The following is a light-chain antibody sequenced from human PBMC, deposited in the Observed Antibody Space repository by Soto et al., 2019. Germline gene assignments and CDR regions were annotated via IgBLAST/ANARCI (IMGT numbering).Light chain of an antibody. Sequence: QTVVTQEPSLTVSPGETVTLTCASSTGAVTSGYYPNWFQQKPGQAPRPLIYSINNKHPWTPARFSGSLLGDKAALTLSGVQPEDEAEYYCLLYYGGAQVFGGGTKLTVL. CDR3: LLYYGGAQV. V-gene: IGLV7-43*01. CDR1: TGAVTSGYY. CDR2: SIN. J-gene: IGLJ3*02.